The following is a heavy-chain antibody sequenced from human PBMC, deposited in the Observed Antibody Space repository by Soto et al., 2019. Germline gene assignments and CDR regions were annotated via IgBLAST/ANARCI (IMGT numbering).Heavy chain of an antibody. CDR1: GFTFSSYW. V-gene: IGHV3-74*01. J-gene: IGHJ5*02. CDR3: TRHGSGDYFLFDP. Sequence: PGGSLRLSCAASGFTFSSYWMHWVRQAPGKGLEWVSRASPDGTSTSYADSVKGRFTISRDNAKNTLFTQMNSLRAEDTAVYYCTRHGSGDYFLFDPWGQGTLVTVSS. CDR2: ASPDGTST. D-gene: IGHD4-17*01.